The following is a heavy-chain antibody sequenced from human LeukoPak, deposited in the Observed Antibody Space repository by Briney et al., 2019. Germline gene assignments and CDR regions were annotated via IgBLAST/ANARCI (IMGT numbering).Heavy chain of an antibody. Sequence: PSETLSLTCAVYGGSFSGYYWSWIRQPPGKGLEWIGEIYHSGSTNYNPSLMSRVTISVDKSKNQFSLKLSSVTAADTAVYYCARATYYDILTGPVWFDYWGQGTLVTVSS. J-gene: IGHJ4*02. CDR3: ARATYYDILTGPVWFDY. V-gene: IGHV4-34*01. CDR2: IYHSGST. D-gene: IGHD3-9*01. CDR1: GGSFSGYY.